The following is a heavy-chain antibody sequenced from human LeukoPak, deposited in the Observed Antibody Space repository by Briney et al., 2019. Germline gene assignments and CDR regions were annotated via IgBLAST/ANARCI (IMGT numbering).Heavy chain of an antibody. Sequence: SETLSLTCTVSGGSISSGSSYWGWIRQPPGTGLEWIGSISYSGNSYYNPSLKSRVTISVDTSKNHFSLKLTSVTAADTAVYYCARDIVVPSYYFDYWGQGTLVTVSS. V-gene: IGHV4-39*02. D-gene: IGHD2-2*01. CDR3: ARDIVVPSYYFDY. CDR1: GGSISSGSSY. J-gene: IGHJ4*02. CDR2: ISYSGNS.